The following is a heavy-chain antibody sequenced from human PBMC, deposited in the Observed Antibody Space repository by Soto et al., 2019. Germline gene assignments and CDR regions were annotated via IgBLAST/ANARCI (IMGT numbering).Heavy chain of an antibody. V-gene: IGHV3-74*01. D-gene: IGHD2-15*01. CDR1: GFTFSSYW. CDR2: INSDGSST. CDR3: ARGSRGVAPIYYYGMDV. Sequence: GGSLRLSCAASGFTFSSYWMHWVRQAPGKGLVWVSRINSDGSSTSYADSVKGRFTISRDNAKNTLYLQMNSLRAEDTAVYYCARGSRGVAPIYYYGMDVWGQGTTVTVSS. J-gene: IGHJ6*02.